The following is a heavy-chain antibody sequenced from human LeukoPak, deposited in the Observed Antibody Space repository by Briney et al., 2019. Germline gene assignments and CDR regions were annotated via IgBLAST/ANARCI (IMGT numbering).Heavy chain of an antibody. Sequence: ESLKISCKGSGYSFTSYWIGWVRQMPGKGLEWMGIIYPGDSDTRYSPSFQGQVTISADKSISTAYLQWSSLKASDTAMYYCAIDTNNYYGSGSFDYWGQGTLVTVSS. J-gene: IGHJ4*02. CDR1: GYSFTSYW. CDR2: IYPGDSDT. CDR3: AIDTNNYYGSGSFDY. V-gene: IGHV5-51*01. D-gene: IGHD3-10*01.